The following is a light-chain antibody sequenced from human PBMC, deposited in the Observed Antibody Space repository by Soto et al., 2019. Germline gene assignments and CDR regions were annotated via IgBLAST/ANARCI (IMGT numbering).Light chain of an antibody. J-gene: IGKJ5*01. CDR1: QSISSF. CDR2: GAS. V-gene: IGKV3-11*01. CDR3: QQHFNGGIT. Sequence: DIVETQSPATLSLSPLERANLSCRARQSISSFLARYPQKPGPAPRPPIHGASNRATGIPARFSGSGSGTDFTLPICRLESEDFAVYYCQQHFNGGITFGQGTRLEIK.